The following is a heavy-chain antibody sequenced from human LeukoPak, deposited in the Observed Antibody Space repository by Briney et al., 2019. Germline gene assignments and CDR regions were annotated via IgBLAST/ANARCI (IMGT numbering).Heavy chain of an antibody. Sequence: GGPLRLSCAASGFTFSSYAMHWVRQAPGKGLEWVAVISYDGSNKYYADSVKGRFTISRDNSKNTLYLQMNSLRAEDTAVYYCAKNPLSTQMTTVDYYYYYMDVWGKGTTVTVSS. CDR2: ISYDGSNK. V-gene: IGHV3-30-3*02. CDR3: AKNPLSTQMTTVDYYYYYMDV. J-gene: IGHJ6*03. D-gene: IGHD4-11*01. CDR1: GFTFSSYA.